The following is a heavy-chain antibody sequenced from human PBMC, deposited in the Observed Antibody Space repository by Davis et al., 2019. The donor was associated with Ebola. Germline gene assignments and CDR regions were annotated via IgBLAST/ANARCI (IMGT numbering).Heavy chain of an antibody. CDR3: ARALTASYDLWSGPVMDV. D-gene: IGHD3-3*01. Sequence: ASVKVSCKASGYTFTGYYMHWVRQAPGQGLEWMGWINPNSGGTNYAQKFQGWVTMTRDTSISTAYMELSRLRSDDTAVYYCARALTASYDLWSGPVMDVWGQGTTVTVSS. CDR1: GYTFTGYY. CDR2: INPNSGGT. V-gene: IGHV1-2*04. J-gene: IGHJ6*02.